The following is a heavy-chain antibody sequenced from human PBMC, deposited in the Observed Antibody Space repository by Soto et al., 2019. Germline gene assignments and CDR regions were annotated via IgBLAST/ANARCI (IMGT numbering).Heavy chain of an antibody. CDR3: AKAIVTDYYDSSGYYLFDY. V-gene: IGHV3-23*01. J-gene: IGHJ4*02. CDR2: ISGSGGSK. CDR1: GFTFSRDA. Sequence: GGSLRLSCAASGFTFSRDAMSWVRQAQGKGLEWVSAISGSGGSKYYADSVKGRFTISRDNSKTTLYLQMNSLRAEDTAVYYCAKAIVTDYYDSSGYYLFDYWGQGTLVTVSS. D-gene: IGHD3-22*01.